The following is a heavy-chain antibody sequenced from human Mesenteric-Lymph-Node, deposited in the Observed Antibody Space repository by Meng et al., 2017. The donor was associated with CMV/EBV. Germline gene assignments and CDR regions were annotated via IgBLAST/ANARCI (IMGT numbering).Heavy chain of an antibody. CDR1: GFTVSGSA. Sequence: GFTVSGSAMDWVRQAPGKGLEWVAVRWYDGSNKDYADSVKGRFTISRDNSKNTLYLQMNSLRAEDTAVYYCARPPNSGPSSYWYFDLWGRGTLVTVSS. D-gene: IGHD5-12*01. J-gene: IGHJ2*01. CDR3: ARPPNSGPSSYWYFDL. V-gene: IGHV3-33*01. CDR2: RWYDGSNK.